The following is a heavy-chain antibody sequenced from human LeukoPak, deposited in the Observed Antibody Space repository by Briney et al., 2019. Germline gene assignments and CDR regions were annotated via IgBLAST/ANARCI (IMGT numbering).Heavy chain of an antibody. Sequence: PGGSLRLSCAASGFTFSSYTMNWVRQAPGKGLEWVSIISSGSSYIHYADSVKGRFTISRDNAKNSLYLQMNSLRAEDTAVYYCVGGDYWGQGTLVTVSS. CDR3: VGGDY. J-gene: IGHJ4*02. CDR1: GFTFSSYT. CDR2: ISSGSSYI. V-gene: IGHV3-21*01.